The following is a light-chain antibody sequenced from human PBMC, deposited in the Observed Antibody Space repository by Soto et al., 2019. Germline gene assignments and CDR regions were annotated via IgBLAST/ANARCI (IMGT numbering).Light chain of an antibody. Sequence: EIVLTQSPCTLSLSPGERATLSCRASQSVSSSYLAWYQQKPGQAPRLLIYGASSRATGIPDRFSGSGSGTDITLTISRLEPEDFPVYYCQQYGSSHPYTFGQGTKLEIK. CDR2: GAS. V-gene: IGKV3-20*01. CDR1: QSVSSSY. J-gene: IGKJ2*01. CDR3: QQYGSSHPYT.